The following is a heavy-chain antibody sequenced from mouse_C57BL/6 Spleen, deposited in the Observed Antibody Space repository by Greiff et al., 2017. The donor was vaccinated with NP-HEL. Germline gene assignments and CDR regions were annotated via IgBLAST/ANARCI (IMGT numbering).Heavy chain of an antibody. CDR2: IYPRDGST. Sequence: VKLMESGPELVKPGASVKLSCKASGYTFTSYDINWVKQRPGQGLEWIGWIYPRDGSTKYNEKFKGKATLTVDTSSSTAYMELHSLTSEDSAVYFCARSKDYDEGAWFAYWGQGTLVTVSA. J-gene: IGHJ3*01. CDR1: GYTFTSYD. V-gene: IGHV1-85*01. CDR3: ARSKDYDEGAWFAY. D-gene: IGHD2-4*01.